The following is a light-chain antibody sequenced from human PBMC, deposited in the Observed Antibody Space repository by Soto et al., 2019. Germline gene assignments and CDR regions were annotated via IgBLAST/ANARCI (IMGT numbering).Light chain of an antibody. CDR2: GAS. Sequence: PGERATLSCRASQSVSSSHLAWYQQKPGQAPRLLIYGASTRATSFPARFSGSGSGTDFTLTISSLQSEDFAVYYCQQYNNWPWTFGQGTKVDIK. CDR1: QSVSSSH. V-gene: IGKV3-15*01. J-gene: IGKJ1*01. CDR3: QQYNNWPWT.